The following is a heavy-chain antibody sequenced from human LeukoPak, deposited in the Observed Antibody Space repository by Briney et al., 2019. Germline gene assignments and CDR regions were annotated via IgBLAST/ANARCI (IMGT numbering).Heavy chain of an antibody. CDR1: GFTFSSYG. V-gene: IGHV3-33*01. CDR3: ARDSGDGYKSDY. J-gene: IGHJ4*02. CDR2: ILYDGSNK. D-gene: IGHD5-24*01. Sequence: GGSLRLSCAASGFTFSSYGMYWVRQAPGKGLEWVAVILYDGSNKYYTDSVKGRFTISRDNSKNTLYLQMNSLRAEDTAVYYCARDSGDGYKSDYWGQGTLVTVSS.